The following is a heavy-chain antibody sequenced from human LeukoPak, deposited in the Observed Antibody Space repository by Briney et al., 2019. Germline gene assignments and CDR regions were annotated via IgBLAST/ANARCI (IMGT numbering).Heavy chain of an antibody. J-gene: IGHJ6*03. CDR3: ATRRHYYDSSGYYYYYMDV. V-gene: IGHV1-24*01. Sequence: ASVKVSCKVSGYTLTELSMHWVRQAPGKGLEWMGGFDPEDGETIYAQKFQGRVTMTEDTSTDTAYMELSSLRSEDTAVYYCATRRHYYDSSGYYYYYMDVWGKGTTVAISS. CDR1: GYTLTELS. D-gene: IGHD3-22*01. CDR2: FDPEDGET.